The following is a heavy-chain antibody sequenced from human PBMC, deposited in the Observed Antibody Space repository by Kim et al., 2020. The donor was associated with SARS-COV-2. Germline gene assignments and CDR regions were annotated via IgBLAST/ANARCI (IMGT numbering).Heavy chain of an antibody. J-gene: IGHJ6*02. CDR2: IYYTGNT. D-gene: IGHD6-13*01. V-gene: IGHV4-59*01. CDR3: SSLAAGYGWGV. Sequence: SETLSLTCAVSGYSIRYYYWSWILQPPGKGLEWIGYIYYTGNTNYNPSLTSRVTISVDTSKNQFYLKLNSVTAAATAVYYCSSLAAGYGWGVWGQGPTVT. CDR1: GYSIRYYY.